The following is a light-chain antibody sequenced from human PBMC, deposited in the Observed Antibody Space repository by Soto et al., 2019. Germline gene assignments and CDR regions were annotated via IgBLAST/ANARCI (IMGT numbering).Light chain of an antibody. V-gene: IGKV3-15*01. CDR2: GAS. Sequence: IVLTQFPAALSLSPGEGATLSCRASQIVSSNLAWYQQKPGQTPRLLIYGASTRATGGPGRFSGSGSGTGFTLIISSLQSEDVAVYYCQHYYTWPLTFGQGTKVDIK. CDR1: QIVSSN. J-gene: IGKJ1*01. CDR3: QHYYTWPLT.